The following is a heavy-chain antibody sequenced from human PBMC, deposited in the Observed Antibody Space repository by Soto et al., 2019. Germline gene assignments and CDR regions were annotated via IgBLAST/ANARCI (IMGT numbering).Heavy chain of an antibody. J-gene: IGHJ4*02. CDR1: GGSFSGYY. D-gene: IGHD1-1*01. Sequence: KTSETLSLTCAVYGGSFSGYYWSWIRQPPGKGLEWIGEINHSGSTNYNPSLKSRVTISVDTSKNQFSLKLSSVTAADTAVYYCARVKHWPTRPFDYWGQGTLVTVSS. CDR2: INHSGST. V-gene: IGHV4-34*01. CDR3: ARVKHWPTRPFDY.